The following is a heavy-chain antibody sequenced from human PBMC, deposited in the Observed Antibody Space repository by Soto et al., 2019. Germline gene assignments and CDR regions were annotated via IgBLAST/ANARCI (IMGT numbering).Heavy chain of an antibody. D-gene: IGHD6-25*01. CDR2: IIPIFGTA. J-gene: IGHJ6*02. CDR3: ARQGAALRDYYYGMDV. CDR1: GGTFSRYA. V-gene: IGHV1-69*12. Sequence: QAQLVQSGAEVKKPGSSVKVSCKASGGTFSRYAISWVRQAPGQGLEWMGGIIPIFGTANYAQKFQGRVTITADESTSTAYMELSSLRSEDTAVYYCARQGAALRDYYYGMDVWGQGTTVTVSS.